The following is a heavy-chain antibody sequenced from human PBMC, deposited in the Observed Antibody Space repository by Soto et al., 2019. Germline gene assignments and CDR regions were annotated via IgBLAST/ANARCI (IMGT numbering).Heavy chain of an antibody. V-gene: IGHV1-3*01. CDR3: AREKSSGYYPHYYYYYGMDV. CDR1: GYTFTSYA. Sequence: ASVKVSCKASGYTFTSYAMHWVRQAPGQRLEWMGWINAGNGNTKYSQKFQGRVTMTRDTSTSTAYMELRSLRSDDTAVYYCAREKSSGYYPHYYYYYGMDVWGQGTTVTVSS. D-gene: IGHD3-22*01. J-gene: IGHJ6*02. CDR2: INAGNGNT.